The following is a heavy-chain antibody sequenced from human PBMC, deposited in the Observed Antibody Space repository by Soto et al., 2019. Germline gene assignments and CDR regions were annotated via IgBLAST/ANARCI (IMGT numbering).Heavy chain of an antibody. CDR2: ISAYNGNT. J-gene: IGHJ4*02. D-gene: IGHD2-21*01. Sequence: GASVKVSCKASGYTFTSYGISWVRQAPGQGLEWMGWISAYNGNTNYAQKLQGRVTMTTDTSTSTAYMELRSLRSDDTAVYYCARDDCGGDCPYYLDYWGQGTLVTVSS. CDR1: GYTFTSYG. CDR3: ARDDCGGDCPYYLDY. V-gene: IGHV1-18*01.